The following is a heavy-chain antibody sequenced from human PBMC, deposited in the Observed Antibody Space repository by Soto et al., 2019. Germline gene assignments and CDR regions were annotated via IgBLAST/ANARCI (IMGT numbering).Heavy chain of an antibody. J-gene: IGHJ1*01. D-gene: IGHD4-17*01. V-gene: IGHV1-46*01. CDR3: AREGSTGEYFQH. CDR2: INPSGGST. CDR1: GYTFTSYY. Sequence: QVQLVQSGAEVKKPGASVKVSCKASGYTFTSYYMHWVRQAPGQGLEWMGIINPSGGSTSYAQKFQGRVTMTRDTSTSTVYRELSSLRSEDTAVYYCAREGSTGEYFQHWGQGTLVTVSS.